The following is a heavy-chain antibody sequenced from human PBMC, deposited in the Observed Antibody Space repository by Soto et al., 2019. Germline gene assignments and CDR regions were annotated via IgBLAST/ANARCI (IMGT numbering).Heavy chain of an antibody. V-gene: IGHV2-26*01. CDR2: IFSNDEK. Sequence: QVTLKESGPVLVKPTETLTLTCTVSGFSLSNARMGVSWIRQPPGKALEWLAHIFSNDEKSYSTSLKSRLTISKDTSKSQVVLTMTNMDPVDTATYYCAPIPRASYLERPNPNWFDPWGQGTLVTVSS. D-gene: IGHD1-1*01. J-gene: IGHJ5*02. CDR3: APIPRASYLERPNPNWFDP. CDR1: GFSLSNARMG.